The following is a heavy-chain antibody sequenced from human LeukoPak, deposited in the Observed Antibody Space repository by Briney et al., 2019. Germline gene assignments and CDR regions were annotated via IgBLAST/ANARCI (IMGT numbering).Heavy chain of an antibody. V-gene: IGHV1-69*04. CDR3: AREATIKNYYYGMDV. CDR2: IIPILGIA. Sequence: SVKVSCKASGGTFSSYAISWVRQAPGQGLEWMGRIIPILGIASYAQKFQGRVTITADKSTSTAYMELSSLRSEDTAVYYCAREATIKNYYYGMDVWGQGTTVTVSS. CDR1: GGTFSSYA. D-gene: IGHD5-12*01. J-gene: IGHJ6*02.